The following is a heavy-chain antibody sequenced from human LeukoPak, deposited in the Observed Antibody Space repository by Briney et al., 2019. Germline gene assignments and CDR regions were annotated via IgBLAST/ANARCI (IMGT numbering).Heavy chain of an antibody. V-gene: IGHV4-39*07. CDR2: IYYSGST. CDR1: VGSISSSSYY. J-gene: IGHJ4*02. Sequence: PSETLFLTCTVSVGSISSSSYYWGWIRQPPGKGLEWIGSIYYSGSTYYNPSLKSRVTISVATSKDQFSMKLSSVPAADTAVYYCARIPSAYSGYEQFDYWGQGTLVTVFS. D-gene: IGHD5-12*01. CDR3: ARIPSAYSGYEQFDY.